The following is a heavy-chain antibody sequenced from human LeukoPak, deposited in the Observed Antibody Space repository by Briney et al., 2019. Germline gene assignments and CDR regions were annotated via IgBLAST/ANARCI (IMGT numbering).Heavy chain of an antibody. V-gene: IGHV4-34*01. J-gene: IGHJ4*02. Sequence: SETLSLTCAVLDGSFNGYYWSWIRQPPGKGLEWIGEINHSGSTNYNPSLKSRVTISLDTSKNQFSLKLSSVTAADTAVYYCARGLVVVVPAVYDYWAREPWSPSPQ. D-gene: IGHD2-2*01. CDR3: ARGLVVVVPAVYDY. CDR1: DGSFNGYY. CDR2: INHSGST.